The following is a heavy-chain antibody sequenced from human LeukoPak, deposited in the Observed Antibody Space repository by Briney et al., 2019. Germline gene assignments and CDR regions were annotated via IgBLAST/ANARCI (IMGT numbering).Heavy chain of an antibody. CDR1: GFTDSRYY. J-gene: IGHJ4*02. V-gene: IGHV3-66*01. CDR2: TADGGTT. CDR3: ASSATTPGGFDY. Sequence: GGSLRLSCAASGFTDSRYYMTWVRQAAGRGLDWVSVTADGGTTNYADSVKGRLTISRDNSKNTLYLQMNSLRAEDTAVYYCASSATTPGGFDYWGQGTLVTVSS. D-gene: IGHD3-16*01.